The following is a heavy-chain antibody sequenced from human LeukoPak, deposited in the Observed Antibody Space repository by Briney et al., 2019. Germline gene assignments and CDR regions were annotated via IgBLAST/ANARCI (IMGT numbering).Heavy chain of an antibody. CDR3: AKEYYYDSSGYTTFDY. CDR2: ISGSGGST. Sequence: GGSLRLSCAASGFTFSSYAMSWVRQAPGKGLEWVSAISGSGGSTYYADSVKGRFTISRDNSKNTLYLQMSSLRAEDTAVYYCAKEYYYDSSGYTTFDYWGQGTMVSASS. J-gene: IGHJ4*02. D-gene: IGHD3-22*01. CDR1: GFTFSSYA. V-gene: IGHV3-23*01.